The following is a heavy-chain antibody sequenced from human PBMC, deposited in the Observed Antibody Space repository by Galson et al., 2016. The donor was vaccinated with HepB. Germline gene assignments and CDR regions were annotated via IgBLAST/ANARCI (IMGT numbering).Heavy chain of an antibody. J-gene: IGHJ4*02. D-gene: IGHD1/OR15-1a*01. V-gene: IGHV6-1*01. CDR3: ARDSPGNSFFDF. CDR2: TYYRSTWNN. Sequence: CAISGDSVSNNRAAWTWIRQSPSRGLEWLGRTYYRSTWNNHYAESVKGRIAINPDTTKNQFSLQLESVTPEDTGIYFCARDSPGNSFFDFWGQGTLVTVSS. CDR1: GDSVSNNRAA.